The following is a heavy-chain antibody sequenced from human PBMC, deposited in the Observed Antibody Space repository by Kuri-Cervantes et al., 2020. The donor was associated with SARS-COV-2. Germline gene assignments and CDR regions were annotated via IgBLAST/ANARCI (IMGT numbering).Heavy chain of an antibody. D-gene: IGHD5/OR15-5a*01. V-gene: IGHV4-39*01. J-gene: IGHJ4*02. CDR3: AKSGLGVSYYFDS. Sequence: GSLRLSCTVSGGSIRGSSYYWGWFRQSPGKRLQWIGNVYYSGRTYYDPSLKSRVTISVDTSRNQFSLRLSSLTAADTAVYYCAKSGLGVSYYFDSWGQGTLVTVSS. CDR1: GGSIRGSSYY. CDR2: VYYSGRT.